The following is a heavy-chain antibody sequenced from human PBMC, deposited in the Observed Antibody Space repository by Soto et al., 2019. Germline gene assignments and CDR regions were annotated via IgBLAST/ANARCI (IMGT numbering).Heavy chain of an antibody. CDR3: ASIGYDLWSGYQEV. CDR1: GFTFSSYW. V-gene: IGHV3-74*01. CDR2: INSDGIST. J-gene: IGHJ6*02. Sequence: EVQLVESGGGLVQPGGSLRLSCAASGFTFSSYWMHWVRQAPGKGLVWVSRINSDGISTSYADSVKGRFTISRDNAKNMLYLQMNSLRAEETAVYFCASIGYDLWSGYQEVWGQGTTVTVSS. D-gene: IGHD3-3*01.